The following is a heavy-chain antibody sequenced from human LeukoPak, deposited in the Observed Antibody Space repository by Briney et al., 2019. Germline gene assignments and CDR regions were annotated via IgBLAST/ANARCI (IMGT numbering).Heavy chain of an antibody. CDR3: ARGRDFYYFDY. D-gene: IGHD2/OR15-2a*01. CDR1: GYTFTSYY. Sequence: ASVKASCKASGYTFTSYYMHWVRQAPGQGLEWMGIINPSGGSTSYAQKFQGRVTMTRDMSASTAYMELSSLKSEDMAVYYCARGRDFYYFDYWGQGTLVTVSS. V-gene: IGHV1-46*01. CDR2: INPSGGST. J-gene: IGHJ4*02.